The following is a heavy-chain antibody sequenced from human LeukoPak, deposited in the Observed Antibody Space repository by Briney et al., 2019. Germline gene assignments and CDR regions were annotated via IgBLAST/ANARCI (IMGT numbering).Heavy chain of an antibody. V-gene: IGHV1-2*02. CDR2: INPNSGGT. J-gene: IGHJ4*02. Sequence: ASVKVSCKASGYTFTGYYMHWVRQAPGQGLEWMGWINPNSGGTNYAQKFQGRVTMTEDTSTDTAYMELSSLRSEDTAVYYCATGTRSAYGTFDYWGQGTLVTVSS. CDR1: GYTFTGYY. CDR3: ATGTRSAYGTFDY. D-gene: IGHD1-14*01.